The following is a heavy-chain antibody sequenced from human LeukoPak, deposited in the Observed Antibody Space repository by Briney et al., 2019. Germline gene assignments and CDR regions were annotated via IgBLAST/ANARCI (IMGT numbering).Heavy chain of an antibody. Sequence: SETLSLTCTVSGYSISTGYYWGWIRQTPGKGLEWIGSIYHSGSTYYNPSLKSRVTISVDTSKNQFSLKLSSVTAADTAVYYCARHKYSSGWPPEGAFDIWGQGTMVTVSS. D-gene: IGHD6-19*01. V-gene: IGHV4-38-2*02. CDR1: GYSISTGYY. J-gene: IGHJ3*02. CDR3: ARHKYSSGWPPEGAFDI. CDR2: IYHSGST.